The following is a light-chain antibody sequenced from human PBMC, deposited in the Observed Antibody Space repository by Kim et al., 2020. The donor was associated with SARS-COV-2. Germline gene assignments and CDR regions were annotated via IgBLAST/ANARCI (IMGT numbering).Light chain of an antibody. CDR2: AAS. Sequence: ASLGDRVTITSRASQDISNSLAWFQLNPGKAPKLLIYAASALQPGVPSRFSGSGSGTDFTLTVTSLQPEDFATYYCQHCDSSPWTFGQGTKVDIK. CDR1: QDISNS. V-gene: IGKV1-27*01. CDR3: QHCDSSPWT. J-gene: IGKJ1*01.